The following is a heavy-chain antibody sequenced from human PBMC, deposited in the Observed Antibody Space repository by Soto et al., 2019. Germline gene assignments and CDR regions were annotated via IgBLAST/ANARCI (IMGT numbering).Heavy chain of an antibody. J-gene: IGHJ4*02. CDR2: IYYSGST. Sequence: SATLSLTCTVSGGSISSYYWSWIRQPPGKGLEWIGYIYYSGSTNYNPSLKSRVTISVDTSKNQFSLKLSSVAAADTAVYYCARDGGYGDYVDYWGQGTLVTVSS. CDR3: ARDGGYGDYVDY. CDR1: GGSISSYY. D-gene: IGHD5-12*01. V-gene: IGHV4-59*01.